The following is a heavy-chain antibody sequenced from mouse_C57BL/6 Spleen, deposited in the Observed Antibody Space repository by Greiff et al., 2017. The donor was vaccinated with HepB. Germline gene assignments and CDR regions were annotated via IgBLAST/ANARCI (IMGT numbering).Heavy chain of an antibody. CDR1: GYAFSSYW. CDR2: IYPGDGDT. CDR3: ARKGNYYGIYAMDY. D-gene: IGHD2-1*01. V-gene: IGHV1-80*01. J-gene: IGHJ4*01. Sequence: VQRVESGAELVKPGASVKISCKASGYAFSSYWMNWVKQRPGKGLEWIGQIYPGDGDTNYNGKFKGKATLTADKSSSTAYMQLSSLTSEDSAVYFCARKGNYYGIYAMDYWGQGTSVTVSS.